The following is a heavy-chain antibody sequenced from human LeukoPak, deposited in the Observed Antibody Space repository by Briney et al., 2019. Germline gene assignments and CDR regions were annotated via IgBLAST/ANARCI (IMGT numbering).Heavy chain of an antibody. CDR1: GYSISSGYY. D-gene: IGHD3-9*01. V-gene: IGHV4-38-2*01. CDR3: ASLYYDILTGYPEGYFDL. CDR2: IYHSGST. Sequence: SETLSLTCAVSGYSISSGYYWGWIRQPPGKGLEWMGSIYHSGSTYYNPSLKSRVTISVDTSKNQFSLKLSSVTAADTAVYYCASLYYDILTGYPEGYFDLWGRGTLVTVSS. J-gene: IGHJ2*01.